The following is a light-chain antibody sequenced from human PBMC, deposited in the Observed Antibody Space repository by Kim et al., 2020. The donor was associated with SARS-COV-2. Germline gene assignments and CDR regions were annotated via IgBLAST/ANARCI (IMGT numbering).Light chain of an antibody. CDR2: EVN. Sequence: QSALTQPPSASGSPGQSVTISCTGTRSDVGDYNYVSWYQQYPGKAPKLMIYEVNKRPSGVPDRFSGSRSGNTASLTVSGLQAEDEADYYCSSYAGSNNLVFGRGTQLTVL. V-gene: IGLV2-8*01. J-gene: IGLJ2*01. CDR3: SSYAGSNNLV. CDR1: RSDVGDYNY.